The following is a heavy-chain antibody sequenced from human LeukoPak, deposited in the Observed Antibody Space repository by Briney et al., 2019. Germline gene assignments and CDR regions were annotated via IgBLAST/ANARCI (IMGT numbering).Heavy chain of an antibody. CDR1: GGSISRSDHY. J-gene: IGHJ4*02. CDR2: IYYNGIT. Sequence: TSETLSLTCSVSGGSISRSDHYWSWIRQPPGKGLEWIGNIYYNGITYYNPSLKSRVTMSVDTSQNQFSLKLSSVTATDTAVYYCASLYDYGDYASDYWGQGTLVTVSS. D-gene: IGHD4-17*01. V-gene: IGHV4-30-4*01. CDR3: ASLYDYGDYASDY.